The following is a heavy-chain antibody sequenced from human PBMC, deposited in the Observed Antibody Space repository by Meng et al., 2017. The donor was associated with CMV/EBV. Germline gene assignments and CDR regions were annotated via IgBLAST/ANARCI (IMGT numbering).Heavy chain of an antibody. CDR1: GYTFTNYF. J-gene: IGHJ4*02. Sequence: CKGSGYTFTNYFMHWVRLAPGQGLEWMGTISPSGGRTTYAQKFQGRVVITRDTSTSTVYMELSSLRSEDTAVYYCASEVGGTYFFDYWGQGTLVTVSS. V-gene: IGHV1-46*01. CDR3: ASEVGGTYFFDY. CDR2: ISPSGGRT. D-gene: IGHD1-26*01.